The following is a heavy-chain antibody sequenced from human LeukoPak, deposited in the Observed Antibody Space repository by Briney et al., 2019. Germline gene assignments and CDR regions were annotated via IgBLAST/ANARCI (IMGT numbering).Heavy chain of an antibody. V-gene: IGHV3-30*18. D-gene: IGHD4-17*01. CDR2: ISYDGSNK. CDR1: GFTFSSYG. J-gene: IGHJ4*02. Sequence: PGGSLRLSCAASGFTFSSYGMHWVRQAPGKGLEWVAVISYDGSNKYYADSVKGRFTISGDNSKNTLYLQMNSLRAEDTAVYYCAKVAGYGDEYYFDYWGQGTLVTVSS. CDR3: AKVAGYGDEYYFDY.